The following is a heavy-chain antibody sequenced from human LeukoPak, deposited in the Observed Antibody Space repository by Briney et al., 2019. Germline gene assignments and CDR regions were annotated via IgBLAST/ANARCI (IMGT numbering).Heavy chain of an antibody. J-gene: IGHJ4*02. CDR1: GGSISSYY. V-gene: IGHV4-59*12. CDR2: IYYSGST. CDR3: ARAPYYYGSGSYHFDY. D-gene: IGHD3-10*01. Sequence: SETLSLTCAVSGGSISSYYWSWIRQPPGKGREGIGYIYYSGSTNYNPYLKSRVTISVDTSKTQFYLKLSSVTAADTAVYYCARAPYYYGSGSYHFDYWGQGTLVTVSS.